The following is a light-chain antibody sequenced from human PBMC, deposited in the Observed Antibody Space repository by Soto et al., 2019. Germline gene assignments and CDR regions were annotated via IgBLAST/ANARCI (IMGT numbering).Light chain of an antibody. CDR3: SSYTESESVI. J-gene: IGLJ2*01. CDR2: EVN. Sequence: QSALTQPASVSGSPGQSITISCTGTSSDVGKYNAVSWYQQHPGKAPKLIIYEVNKWPSGASHRFSGSKSGDTASLTISGVQTDDEADYFCSSYTESESVIFGGGTQLTVL. V-gene: IGLV2-23*02. CDR1: SSDVGKYNA.